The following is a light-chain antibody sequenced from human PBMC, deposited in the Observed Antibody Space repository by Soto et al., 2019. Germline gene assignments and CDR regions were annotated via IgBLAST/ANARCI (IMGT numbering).Light chain of an antibody. J-gene: IGKJ2*01. CDR3: QRYSSSSYT. Sequence: DIVLTQSPGTLSLSPGERATLSCRASQSVSRSYLAWYQQTPGQAPRILIYGASSRATGIPSRFSGSGSATDFTLTISRLEPEDVAEYYCQRYSSSSYTFGQGTKLEIK. CDR1: QSVSRSY. CDR2: GAS. V-gene: IGKV3-20*01.